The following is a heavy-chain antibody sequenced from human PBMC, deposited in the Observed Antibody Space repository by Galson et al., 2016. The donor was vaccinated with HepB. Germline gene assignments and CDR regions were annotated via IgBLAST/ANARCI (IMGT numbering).Heavy chain of an antibody. CDR1: GFSFSSYS. D-gene: IGHD3-16*01. J-gene: IGHJ4*02. CDR2: ITSNGKRI. CDR3: ERDQGGSWLYDY. Sequence: SLRLSCAASGFSFSSYSMIWVRQAPGKGLEWVSSITSNGKRIDYADSLKGRFTVSRDNAKNTLFLQMNSLSAEDTAVYYCERDQGGSWLYDYWGQGTLVTVSS. V-gene: IGHV3-21*06.